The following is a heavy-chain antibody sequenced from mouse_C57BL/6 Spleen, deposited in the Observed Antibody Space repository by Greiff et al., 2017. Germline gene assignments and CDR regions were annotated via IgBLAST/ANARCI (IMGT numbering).Heavy chain of an antibody. Sequence: QVQLQQPGAELVKPGASVKMSCKASGYTFTSYWITWVKQRPGQGLEWIGDIYPGSGSTNYNEKFKGKATLTVDTSSSTAYMQLSRLTSEDSAVYYCAGGDYDDYVDYWGQGTTLTVSS. CDR2: IYPGSGST. J-gene: IGHJ2*01. V-gene: IGHV1-55*01. D-gene: IGHD2-4*01. CDR1: GYTFTSYW. CDR3: AGGDYDDYVDY.